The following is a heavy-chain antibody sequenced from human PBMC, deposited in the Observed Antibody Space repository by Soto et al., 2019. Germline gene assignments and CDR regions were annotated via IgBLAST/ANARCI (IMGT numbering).Heavy chain of an antibody. J-gene: IGHJ4*02. CDR1: GFTFSSYG. CDR3: ARDSSGMRFGDTRGYFDY. V-gene: IGHV3-33*01. Sequence: PGGSRRLSCAASGFTFSSYGMHWVRQAPGKGLEWVAVIWYDGSNKYYADSVKGRFTISRDNSKNTLYLQMNSLRAEDTAVYYCARDSSGMRFGDTRGYFDYWGQGTLVTVSS. CDR2: IWYDGSNK. D-gene: IGHD3-10*01.